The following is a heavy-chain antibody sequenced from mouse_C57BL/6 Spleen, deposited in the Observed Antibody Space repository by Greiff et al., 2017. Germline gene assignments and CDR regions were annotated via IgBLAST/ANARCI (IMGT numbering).Heavy chain of an antibody. Sequence: VQLQQPGAELVKPGASVKMSCKASGYTFTSYWITWVKQKPGKGLEWIGRIYPGDGDTNYNGKFKGKATLTADKSSSTAYMQLSSLTSEDSAVYFCAIRDYFDYWGQGTTRTVSS. CDR2: IYPGDGDT. V-gene: IGHV1-82*01. CDR3: AIRDYFDY. CDR1: GYTFTSYW. J-gene: IGHJ2*01.